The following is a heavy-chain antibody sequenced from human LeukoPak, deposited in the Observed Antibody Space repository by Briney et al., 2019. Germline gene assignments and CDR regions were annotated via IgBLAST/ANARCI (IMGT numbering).Heavy chain of an antibody. D-gene: IGHD3-10*01. CDR1: GGSLTSYA. J-gene: IGHJ4*02. V-gene: IGHV1-69*13. CDR2: TIPIFVTA. CDR3: ARGRHCGAGTYLYY. Sequence: SVKVSCKAPGGSLTSYAIRWVRQAPGQGREWMGGTIPIFVTANYAQKFQGRDTTTADESPSTAYMELSSLRSEDTAVYYCARGRHCGAGTYLYYWGQGDLVSASS.